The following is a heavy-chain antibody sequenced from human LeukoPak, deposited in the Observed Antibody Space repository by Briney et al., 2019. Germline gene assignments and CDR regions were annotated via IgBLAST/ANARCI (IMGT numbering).Heavy chain of an antibody. J-gene: IGHJ3*02. Sequence: GGSLRLSCAASGFTFSNAWMSWVRQAPGKGLEWVGRFKSKTDGGTTHYAAPVKGRFTISRDDSKNMLYLQMNSLKTEDTATYYCTTDGHAFDIWGQGTMVTVSS. CDR1: GFTFSNAW. CDR2: FKSKTDGGTT. V-gene: IGHV3-15*01. CDR3: TTDGHAFDI.